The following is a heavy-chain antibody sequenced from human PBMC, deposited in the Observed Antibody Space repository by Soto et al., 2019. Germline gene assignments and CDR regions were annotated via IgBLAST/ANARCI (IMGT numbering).Heavy chain of an antibody. Sequence: RGESLKISCKGSGYSFTSYWISWVRQMPGKGREWMGRIDPSDSYTNYSPSFQGHVTISADKSISTAYLQWSSLKASDTAMYYCARLGEAPHGMGVWGQGTTVTVSS. CDR2: IDPSDSYT. CDR1: GYSFTSYW. J-gene: IGHJ6*02. CDR3: ARLGEAPHGMGV. V-gene: IGHV5-10-1*01. D-gene: IGHD6-6*01.